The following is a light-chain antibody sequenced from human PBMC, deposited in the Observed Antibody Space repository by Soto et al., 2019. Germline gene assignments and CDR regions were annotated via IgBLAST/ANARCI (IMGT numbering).Light chain of an antibody. CDR3: QQTRSYPST. CDR2: GAS. V-gene: IGKV1-9*01. J-gene: IGKJ4*01. Sequence: IQLTQSPSSLSASVGDSVTITCRASQGITRYLAWYQQKPGKAPNLLIYGASTLQSGVPSRFSGSGSGTDFTLTISSLQAEDFATYYCQQTRSYPSTFGGGTKVDI. CDR1: QGITRY.